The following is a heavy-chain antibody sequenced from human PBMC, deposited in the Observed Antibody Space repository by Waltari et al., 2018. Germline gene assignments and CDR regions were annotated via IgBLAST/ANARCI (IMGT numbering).Heavy chain of an antibody. J-gene: IGHJ4*02. D-gene: IGHD2-8*02. CDR1: GYTFTDYF. V-gene: IGHV1-2*02. CDR3: ARGPNTGAFDY. CDR2: IDPRRRDT. Sequence: QVQLVQSGAEVKKPGASVKVSCKASGYTFTDYFIHWMRQVPGQGLAWMGWIDPRRRDTSYAQNLQGRVTMTRDTSIGTIYMELSSLRSDDTAVYYCARGPNTGAFDYWGQGTLVTVSS.